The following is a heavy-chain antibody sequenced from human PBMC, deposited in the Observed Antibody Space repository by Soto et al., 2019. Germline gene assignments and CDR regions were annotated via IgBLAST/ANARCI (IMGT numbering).Heavy chain of an antibody. Sequence: QVQLVQSEDEVKKPGASVRVSCQASGYTFSDYAISWVRQAPGQGLEWMGWSSASTRNTDKAHNFQGRVIMTLDTSTNTAYMELRSLRSDDTAVYYCVRCYCSVGSCYACWHFDLWGRGTLVTGSS. D-gene: IGHD2-15*01. J-gene: IGHJ2*01. V-gene: IGHV1-18*01. CDR3: VRCYCSVGSCYACWHFDL. CDR2: SSASTRNT. CDR1: GYTFSDYA.